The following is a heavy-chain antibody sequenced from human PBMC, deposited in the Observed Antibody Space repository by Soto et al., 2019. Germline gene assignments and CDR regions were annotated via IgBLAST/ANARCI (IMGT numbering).Heavy chain of an antibody. J-gene: IGHJ4*02. D-gene: IGHD3-22*01. V-gene: IGHV3-48*02. CDR1: GFTFSSYS. CDR3: ARDMSGYYPDY. CDR2: ISRSSSTI. Sequence: GGSLRLSCAASGFTFSSYSMIWVRQAPGKGLEWVSYISRSSSTIYYADSLKGRFTISRDNAKNSLYLQMNSLSDDDTAVYYCARDMSGYYPDYWGQGTLVTVSS.